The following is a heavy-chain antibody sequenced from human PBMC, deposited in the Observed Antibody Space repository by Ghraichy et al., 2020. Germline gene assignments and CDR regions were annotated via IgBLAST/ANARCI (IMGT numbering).Heavy chain of an antibody. V-gene: IGHV4-4*07. CDR2: IYTSGST. CDR1: GGSISSYY. CDR3: AREDQRGGYYYGMDV. Sequence: SETLSLTCTVSGGSISSYYWSWIRQPAGKGLEWIGRIYTSGSTNYNPSLKSRVTMSVDTSKNQFSLKLSSVTAADTAVYYCAREDQRGGYYYGMDVWGQGTTVTVSS. D-gene: IGHD3-10*01. J-gene: IGHJ6*02.